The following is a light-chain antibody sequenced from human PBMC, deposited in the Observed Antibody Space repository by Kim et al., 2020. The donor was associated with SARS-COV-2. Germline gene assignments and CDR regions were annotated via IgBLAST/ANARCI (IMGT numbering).Light chain of an antibody. J-gene: IGLJ1*01. V-gene: IGLV3-21*04. CDR1: DIGSKS. CDR2: YDS. Sequence: PGRTGMITCVGNDIGSKSGQWYQQRPGQAPVLVIYYDSDRPSGIPDGFAGSSSGNTATLTISRVEAGDEADYYCQVWDISSDHPYVFGIGTKVTVL. CDR3: QVWDISSDHPYV.